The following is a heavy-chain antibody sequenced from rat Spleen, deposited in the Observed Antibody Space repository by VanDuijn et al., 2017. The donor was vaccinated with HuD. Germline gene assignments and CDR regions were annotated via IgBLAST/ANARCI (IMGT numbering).Heavy chain of an antibody. CDR3: ARSAFWYSSFPMDA. V-gene: IGHV2-16*01. Sequence: QVQLKESGPGLVQPSQTLSLTCTVSGFSLTSYGVSWVRQPPGQGLEWIGAIWSGGSTDYNSALKSRLSISRDTSKSQVLLKMNSLQTEDTAMYFCARSAFWYSSFPMDAWGQGASVTVSS. J-gene: IGHJ4*01. CDR1: GFSLTSYG. D-gene: IGHD1-2*01. CDR2: IWSGGST.